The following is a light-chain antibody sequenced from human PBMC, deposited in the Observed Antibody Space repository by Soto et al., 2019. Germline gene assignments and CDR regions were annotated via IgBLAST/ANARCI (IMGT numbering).Light chain of an antibody. J-gene: IGKJ1*01. CDR1: QTVGNNY. Sequence: EIVLTQSPGTLSLSPGERATLSCRASQTVGNNYLNWYQQKPGQAPRLLTYGASSRATVIPDRFSGSGYGTDVTLTISRLEPEDIAVYYCRQFANSPRTFGQGTQVEIK. CDR3: RQFANSPRT. V-gene: IGKV3-20*01. CDR2: GAS.